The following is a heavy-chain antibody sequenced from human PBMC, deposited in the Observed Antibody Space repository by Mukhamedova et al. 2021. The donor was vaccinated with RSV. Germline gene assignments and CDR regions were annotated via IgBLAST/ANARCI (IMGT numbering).Heavy chain of an antibody. CDR3: ARGPRLGYFDWLLYGMDV. D-gene: IGHD3-9*01. V-gene: IGHV1-46*04. J-gene: IGHJ6*02. Sequence: SGSSGINAEYMGGRATMTRDTSTRTVYMELSSLRSEDTAVYYCARGPRLGYFDWLLYGMDVWGQGTTVTVSS. CDR2: SGSSG.